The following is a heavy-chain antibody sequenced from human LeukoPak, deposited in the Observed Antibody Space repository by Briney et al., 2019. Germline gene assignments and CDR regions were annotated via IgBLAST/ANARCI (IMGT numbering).Heavy chain of an antibody. CDR1: GFTFDDYA. J-gene: IGHJ4*02. Sequence: GRSLRLSCAASGFTFDDYAMHWVRQAPGKGLEWVSGISWNSGTIGYADSVKGRFTISRDNAKNSLFLQMNSLRVEDTALYYCAKGMGMWMQLPFDSWGQGTLVTVSS. CDR3: AKGMGMWMQLPFDS. CDR2: ISWNSGTI. V-gene: IGHV3-9*01. D-gene: IGHD5-18*01.